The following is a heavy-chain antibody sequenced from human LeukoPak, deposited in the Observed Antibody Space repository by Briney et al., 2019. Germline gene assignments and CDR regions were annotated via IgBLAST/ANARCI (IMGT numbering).Heavy chain of an antibody. D-gene: IGHD2-2*01. V-gene: IGHV3-48*04. CDR1: GFTFSSYS. J-gene: IGHJ4*02. Sequence: GGSLGLSCAASGFTFSSYSMNWVRQAPGKGLEWVSYISSSSSTIYYADSVKGRFTISRDNAKNSLYLQMNSLRAEDTAVYYCARELGYCSSTSCYGLDYWGQGTLVTVSS. CDR3: ARELGYCSSTSCYGLDY. CDR2: ISSSSSTI.